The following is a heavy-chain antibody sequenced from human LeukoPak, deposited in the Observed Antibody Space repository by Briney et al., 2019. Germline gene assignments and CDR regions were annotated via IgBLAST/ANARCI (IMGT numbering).Heavy chain of an antibody. CDR1: GFTFSSYE. Sequence: PGGSLRLSCAASGFTFSSYEMNWVRQAPGKGLEWVSYISSSCSNIYYADSVEGRFTISRDNAKNSLYLQMNSLRAEDTAVYYCAREGRDIVVVPYYYGMDVWGKGTTVTVSS. CDR3: AREGRDIVVVPYYYGMDV. V-gene: IGHV3-48*03. CDR2: ISSSCSNI. D-gene: IGHD2-2*01. J-gene: IGHJ6*04.